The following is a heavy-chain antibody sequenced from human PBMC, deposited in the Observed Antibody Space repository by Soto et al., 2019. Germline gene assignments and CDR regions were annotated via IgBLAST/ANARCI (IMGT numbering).Heavy chain of an antibody. V-gene: IGHV4-31*03. D-gene: IGHD5-12*01. CDR2: IYYSGST. CDR1: GGSISSGGYY. J-gene: IGHJ4*02. CDR3: ARGRGIVATINRSLLFDY. Sequence: QVQLQESGPGLVKPSQTLSLTCTVSGGSISSGGYYWSWIRQHPGKGLEWIGYIYYSGSTYYNPSLKSRVTISVDTSKTQVSLKLSSVTAADTAVYYCARGRGIVATINRSLLFDYWGQGTLVTVSS.